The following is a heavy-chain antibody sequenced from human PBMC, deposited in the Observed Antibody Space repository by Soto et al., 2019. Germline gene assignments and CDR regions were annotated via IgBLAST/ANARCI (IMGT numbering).Heavy chain of an antibody. J-gene: IGHJ4*02. CDR1: GFTFSSYS. D-gene: IGHD3-10*01. Sequence: GGSLRLSCAASGFTFSSYSMNWVRQAPGKGLEWVSYISSSSSTIYYADSVKGRFTISRDNAKNSLYLQMNSLRDEDTAVYYCARDYLVPRYYGSGSYFDYWGQGTLVTVSS. CDR3: ARDYLVPRYYGSGSYFDY. CDR2: ISSSSSTI. V-gene: IGHV3-48*02.